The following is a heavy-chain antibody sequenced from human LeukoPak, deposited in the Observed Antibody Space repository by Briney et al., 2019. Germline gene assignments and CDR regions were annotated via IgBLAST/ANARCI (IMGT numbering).Heavy chain of an antibody. D-gene: IGHD3-22*01. Sequence: GGSLRLSCAASGFTFSSYWMHWVRQAPGKGLVWVSRINSDGSSTSYADSVKGRFTISRDNAKNTLYLQMNSLRAEDTAVYYCARDGYYYDSSGYYWGYYFDYWGQGTLVTVSS. CDR2: INSDGSST. CDR1: GFTFSSYW. J-gene: IGHJ4*02. CDR3: ARDGYYYDSSGYYWGYYFDY. V-gene: IGHV3-74*01.